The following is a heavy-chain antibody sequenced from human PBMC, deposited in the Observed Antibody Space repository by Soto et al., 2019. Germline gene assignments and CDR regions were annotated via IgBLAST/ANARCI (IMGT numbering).Heavy chain of an antibody. CDR1: GGSINSGGYC. CDR3: ARGSTGYSSSWYRY. J-gene: IGHJ4*02. Sequence: SETLSLTCTVSGGSINSGGYCWSWIRQHPGKGLDWIGCISYGGSTSYNPSLKSRVTISVDTSKNQFSLKLSSVTAADTAVYYCARGSTGYSSSWYRYWGQGTLVTVSS. V-gene: IGHV4-30-4*01. CDR2: ISYGGST. D-gene: IGHD6-13*01.